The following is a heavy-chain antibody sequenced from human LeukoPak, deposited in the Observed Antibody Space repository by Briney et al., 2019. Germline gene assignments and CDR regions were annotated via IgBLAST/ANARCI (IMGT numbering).Heavy chain of an antibody. Sequence: GRSLRLSCAASGFTFSSYGMHWVRQAPGKGLEWVAVISYDGSNKYYADSVKGRFTISGDSSKNTLYLQMNSLRAEDTAVYYCAKDSGSYPDLDYWGQGTLVTVSS. CDR3: AKDSGSYPDLDY. V-gene: IGHV3-30*18. CDR1: GFTFSSYG. D-gene: IGHD1-26*01. CDR2: ISYDGSNK. J-gene: IGHJ4*02.